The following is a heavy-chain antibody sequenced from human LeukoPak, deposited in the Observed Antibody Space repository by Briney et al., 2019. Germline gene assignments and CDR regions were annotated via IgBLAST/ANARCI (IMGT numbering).Heavy chain of an antibody. D-gene: IGHD2-21*02. CDR2: IDIA. J-gene: IGHJ4*02. Sequence: SVKVSCKASGGTFTTYTISWVRQAPGQGLEWMGRIDIANYAQKFQDRVTITADKSTTTAYMELSSLRSEDTAIYYCASGPKHSCGVDCYSDSFDYWGQGTLVTVSS. CDR1: GGTFTTYT. V-gene: IGHV1-69*02. CDR3: ASGPKHSCGVDCYSDSFDY.